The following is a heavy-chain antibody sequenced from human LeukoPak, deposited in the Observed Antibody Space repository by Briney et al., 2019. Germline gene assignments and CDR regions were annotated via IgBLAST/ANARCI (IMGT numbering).Heavy chain of an antibody. D-gene: IGHD3-3*01. V-gene: IGHV3-66*02. CDR2: IYSGGAT. CDR3: ARVGGFLDFDY. CDR1: GFTVSGNY. J-gene: IGHJ4*02. Sequence: GGSLRLSCAASGFTVSGNYMSWVRQAPWKGLEWVSVIYSGGATYYADSVKGRFTISRDNSKNTLYLQLNSLRAEDTAVYYCARVGGFLDFDYWGQGTLVTVSS.